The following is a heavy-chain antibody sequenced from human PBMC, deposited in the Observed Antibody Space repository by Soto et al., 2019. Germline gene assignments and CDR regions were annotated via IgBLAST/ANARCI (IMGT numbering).Heavy chain of an antibody. CDR2: IYYSGST. J-gene: IGHJ6*02. V-gene: IGHV4-59*01. CDR1: GGSIGSYY. D-gene: IGHD2-21*01. CDR3: ARGDGCGGNCFYGMDV. Sequence: QVQLQESGPGLVKPSETLSLTCTVSGGSIGSYYWSWLRQPPGKGLEWIGHIYYSGSTKYSPSLKSRVPISVDTSKNQFSLKLNSVTAADTAVYYCARGDGCGGNCFYGMDVWGQGTTVTVSS.